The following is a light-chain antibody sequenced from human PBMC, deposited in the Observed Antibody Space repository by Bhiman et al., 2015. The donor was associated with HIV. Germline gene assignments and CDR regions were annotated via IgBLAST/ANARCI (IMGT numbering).Light chain of an antibody. J-gene: IGLJ2*01. Sequence: SYELTQPPSVSVAPGKSASITCGGNNIESKSVHWYQKRPGQAPVLVIKYSSDRPSGIPERFSGSNSGNTATLIINRVEAGDEADYYCQVWESSSFFGGGTKLTVL. CDR2: YSS. V-gene: IGLV3-21*01. CDR3: QVWESSSF. CDR1: NIESKS.